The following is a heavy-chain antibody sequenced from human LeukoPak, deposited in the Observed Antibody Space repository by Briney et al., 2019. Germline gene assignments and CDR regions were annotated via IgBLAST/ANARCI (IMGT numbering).Heavy chain of an antibody. V-gene: IGHV3-21*01. CDR1: GFTFSSYN. J-gene: IGHJ6*02. CDR2: ISSSSSYI. D-gene: IGHD2-15*01. Sequence: PGGAPRLSCAASGFTFSSYNMKLGRQAPGKGLEWGSSISSSSSYIYYADSVKGRFTISRDNANNSLYLQMNSLRAEDTSVYYCARGGYCSGGSCYGGFDVWGQGTTVTVSS. CDR3: ARGGYCSGGSCYGGFDV.